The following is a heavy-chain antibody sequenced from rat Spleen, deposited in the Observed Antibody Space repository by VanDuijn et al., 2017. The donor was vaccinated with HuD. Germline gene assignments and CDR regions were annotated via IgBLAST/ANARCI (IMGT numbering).Heavy chain of an antibody. J-gene: IGHJ2*01. V-gene: IGHV5-25*01. Sequence: EVQLVESGGGLVQPGRSMRLSCAASGFTFSDYGMAWILQTPTKGLEWVASMINIGDSIYYPDSVKGRFTISRDNAKSTLYLQVDSLRSEDTAIYYCARPTTGIPFNYWGQGVMVTVSS. CDR3: ARPTTGIPFNY. D-gene: IGHD1-9*01. CDR2: MINIGDSI. CDR1: GFTFSDYG.